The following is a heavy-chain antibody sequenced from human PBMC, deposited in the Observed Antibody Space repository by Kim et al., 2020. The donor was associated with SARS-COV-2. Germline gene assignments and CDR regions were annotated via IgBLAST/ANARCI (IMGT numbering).Heavy chain of an antibody. J-gene: IGHJ3*02. V-gene: IGHV5-10-1*01. CDR2: IDPSDSYT. CDR1: GYSFTSYW. Sequence: GESLKISCKGSGYSFTSYWISWVRQMPGKGLEWMGRIDPSDSYTNYSPSFQGHVTISADKSISTAYLQWSSLKASDTAMYYCANYGYSSGWVDAFDIWGQGTMVTVSS. CDR3: ANYGYSSGWVDAFDI. D-gene: IGHD6-19*01.